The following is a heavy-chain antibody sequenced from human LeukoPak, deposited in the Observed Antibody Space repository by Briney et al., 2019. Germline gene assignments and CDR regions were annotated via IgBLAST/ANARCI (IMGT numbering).Heavy chain of an antibody. J-gene: IGHJ3*02. D-gene: IGHD2-15*01. CDR3: ARHRSGGSQDDAFDI. CDR2: ISSSGSTI. V-gene: IGHV3-48*03. Sequence: GGSLRLSCAASGFTFSSYEMNWVRQAPGKGLEWVSYISSSGSTIYYAGSVKGRFTISRDNAKKSLFLQMNSLRAEDTAVYYCARHRSGGSQDDAFDIWGQGTLVTVSS. CDR1: GFTFSSYE.